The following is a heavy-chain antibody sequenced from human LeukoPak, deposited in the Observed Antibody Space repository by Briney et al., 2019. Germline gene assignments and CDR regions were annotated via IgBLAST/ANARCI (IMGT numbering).Heavy chain of an antibody. V-gene: IGHV1-2*02. CDR2: VGPKKGDT. CDR1: GYTFSGYY. D-gene: IGHD1-26*01. Sequence: ASVEVSCKASGYTFSGYYIHWLRQATGQGLEWMGYVGPKKGDTNYAQRFQGRVTMTTDTSINTVYMDLSGLRSDDTAIYYCARVTSYMDSAAHLPYYFDYWGQGTLVTVSS. CDR3: ARVTSYMDSAAHLPYYFDY. J-gene: IGHJ4*02.